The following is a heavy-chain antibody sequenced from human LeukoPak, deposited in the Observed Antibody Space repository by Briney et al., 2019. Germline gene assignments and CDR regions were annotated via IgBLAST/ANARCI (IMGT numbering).Heavy chain of an antibody. V-gene: IGHV1-2*06. D-gene: IGHD7-27*01. J-gene: IGHJ4*02. CDR1: GYTFTGYY. CDR3: ARVGINWGFDY. CDR2: INPNSGGT. Sequence: GASVKVSCKASGYTFTGYYMHWVRQAPGQGPEWMGRINPNSGGTNFAQKFQGRVTMTRDTSISTAYMELSRLRSDDTAVYYCARVGINWGFDYWGQGTLVTVSS.